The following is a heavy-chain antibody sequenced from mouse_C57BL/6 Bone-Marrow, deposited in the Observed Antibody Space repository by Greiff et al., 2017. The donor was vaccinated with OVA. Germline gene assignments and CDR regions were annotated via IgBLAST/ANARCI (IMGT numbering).Heavy chain of an antibody. J-gene: IGHJ3*01. CDR3: TRGGGNYWFAY. Sequence: EVQLQESGAELVRPGASVKLSCTASGFNIKDDYMHWVKQRPEQGLEWIGWIDPENGDTEYASKFQGKATITADTSSNTAYLQLSRLTSEDTAVYYCTRGGGNYWFAYWGQGTLVTVSA. CDR1: GFNIKDDY. V-gene: IGHV14-4*01. D-gene: IGHD2-1*01. CDR2: IDPENGDT.